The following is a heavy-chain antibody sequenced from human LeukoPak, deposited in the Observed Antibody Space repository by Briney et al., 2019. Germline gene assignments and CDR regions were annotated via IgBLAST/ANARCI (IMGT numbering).Heavy chain of an antibody. CDR1: GFTFSSYT. CDR3: VRVDFGYGANY. V-gene: IGHV3-21*01. CDR2: ISSSSDYI. Sequence: GGSLRLSCAASGFTFSSYTMNWVRQAPGKGLEWVSSISSSSDYIFYADSVKGRFTISRDNAKKSLFLQMNSLRTEDTAVYSCVRVDFGYGANYWGQGTLVTVSS. J-gene: IGHJ4*02. D-gene: IGHD5-12*01.